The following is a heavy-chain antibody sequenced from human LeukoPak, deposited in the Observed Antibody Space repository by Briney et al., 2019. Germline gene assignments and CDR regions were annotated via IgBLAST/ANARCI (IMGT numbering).Heavy chain of an antibody. CDR1: GGSISSSGYY. V-gene: IGHV4-39*07. CDR2: ISYSGRT. D-gene: IGHD2/OR15-2a*01. J-gene: IGHJ4*02. CDR3: ARAIHREYPFDY. Sequence: PSETLSLTCTVSGGSISSSGYYWGWIRQPPGKGLAWIGSISYSGRTYYNPSLKSRVTISVDTSKNQFSLKLSSVTAADTAVYYCARAIHREYPFDYWGQGALVTVSS.